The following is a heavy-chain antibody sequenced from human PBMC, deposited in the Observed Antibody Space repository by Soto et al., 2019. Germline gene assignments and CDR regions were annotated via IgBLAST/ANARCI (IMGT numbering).Heavy chain of an antibody. Sequence: SVKVSCKASGGTFSSYAISWVRQAPGQGLERMGGIIPIFGTANYAQKFQGRVTITADESTSTAYMELSSLRSEDTAVYYCARDISGLFDYWGQGTLVTVSS. V-gene: IGHV1-69*13. CDR1: GGTFSSYA. D-gene: IGHD5-12*01. CDR2: IIPIFGTA. CDR3: ARDISGLFDY. J-gene: IGHJ4*02.